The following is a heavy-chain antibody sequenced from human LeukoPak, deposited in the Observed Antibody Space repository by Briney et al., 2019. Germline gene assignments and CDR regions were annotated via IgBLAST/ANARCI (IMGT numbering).Heavy chain of an antibody. D-gene: IGHD3-3*01. CDR3: ARDPPLGNDFWSPTDY. CDR2: IKQDGSEK. J-gene: IGHJ4*02. Sequence: GGSLRLSCAASGFTFSSYWMSWVRQAPGKGLEWVANIKQDGSEKYYVDSVKGRFTISRDNAKNSLYLQMNSLRAEDTAVYHCARDPPLGNDFWSPTDYWGQGTLVTVSS. V-gene: IGHV3-7*01. CDR1: GFTFSSYW.